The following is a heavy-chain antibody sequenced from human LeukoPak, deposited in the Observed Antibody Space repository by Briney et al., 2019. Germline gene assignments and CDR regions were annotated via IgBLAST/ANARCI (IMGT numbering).Heavy chain of an antibody. Sequence: SETLSLTCTVSGGSISSSSYYWGWIRQPPGKGLEWIGSIYYSGSTYYNPSLKSRVTISVDTSKNQFSLKLSSVTAADTAVYYCARAASLDDPWGQGTLVTVSS. CDR2: IYYSGST. CDR3: ARAASLDDP. D-gene: IGHD2-15*01. CDR1: GGSISSSSYY. V-gene: IGHV4-39*01. J-gene: IGHJ5*02.